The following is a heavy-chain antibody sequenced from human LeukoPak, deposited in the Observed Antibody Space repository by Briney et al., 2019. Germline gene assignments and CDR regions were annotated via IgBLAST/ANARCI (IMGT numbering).Heavy chain of an antibody. CDR2: ISGSGGST. D-gene: IGHD5-18*01. V-gene: IGHV3-23*01. CDR3: ARTGAMGQKDFDY. Sequence: GGSLRLSCAASGFTFSSYAMSWVRQAPGKGLEWVSAISGSGGSTYYADSVKGRFTISRDNSKNTLYLQMNSLRSDDTAVYYCARTGAMGQKDFDYWGQGTLVTVSS. CDR1: GFTFSSYA. J-gene: IGHJ4*02.